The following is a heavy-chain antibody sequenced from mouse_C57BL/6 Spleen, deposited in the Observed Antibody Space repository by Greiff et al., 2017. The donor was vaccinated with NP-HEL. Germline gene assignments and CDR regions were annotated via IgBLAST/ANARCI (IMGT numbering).Heavy chain of an antibody. D-gene: IGHD4-1*01. V-gene: IGHV1-72*01. J-gene: IGHJ2*01. CDR2: IDPNSGGT. Sequence: QQPGRGLEWIGRIDPNSGGTKYNEKFKSKATLTVDKPSSTAYMQLSSLTSEDSAVYYCARDWDGGDYWGQGTTLTVSS. CDR3: ARDWDGGDY.